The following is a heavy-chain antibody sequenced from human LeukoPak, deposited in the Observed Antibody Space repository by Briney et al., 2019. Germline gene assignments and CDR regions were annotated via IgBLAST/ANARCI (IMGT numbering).Heavy chain of an antibody. D-gene: IGHD4-17*01. CDR3: ARGSSLRDADAFDI. Sequence: SETLSLTCAVYGGSFSYYYWSWIRQPPGKGLEWIGEINHSGSTNYNPSLKSRVTISVDTSKNQFSLKLSSVTAADTAVYYCARGSSLRDADAFDIWGQGTMVTVSS. J-gene: IGHJ3*02. V-gene: IGHV4-34*01. CDR1: GGSFSYYY. CDR2: INHSGST.